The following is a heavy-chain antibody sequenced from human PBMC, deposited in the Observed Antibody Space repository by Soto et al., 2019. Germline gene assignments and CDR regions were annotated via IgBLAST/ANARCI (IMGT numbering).Heavy chain of an antibody. Sequence: SETLSLTCAVSGGSISSGGYSWSWIRQPPGKGLEWIGYIYHSGSTYYNPSLKSRVTISVDRSKNQFSLKLSSVTAADTAVYYCARVEMATIRFDYWGQGTLVTVS. CDR1: GGSISSGGYS. D-gene: IGHD5-12*01. CDR3: ARVEMATIRFDY. V-gene: IGHV4-30-2*01. J-gene: IGHJ4*02. CDR2: IYHSGST.